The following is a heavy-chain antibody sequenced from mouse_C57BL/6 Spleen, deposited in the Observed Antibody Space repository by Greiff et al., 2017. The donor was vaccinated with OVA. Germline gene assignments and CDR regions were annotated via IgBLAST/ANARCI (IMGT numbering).Heavy chain of an antibody. CDR2: INYDGSST. CDR3: ARDKGFPYYAMDY. Sequence: EVQLVESEGGLVQPGSSMKLSCTASGFTFSDYYMAWVRQVPEKGLEWVANINYDGSSTYYLDSLKSRFIISRDNAKNILYLQMSSLKSEDTATYYCARDKGFPYYAMDYWGQGTSVTVSS. V-gene: IGHV5-16*01. CDR1: GFTFSDYY. J-gene: IGHJ4*01.